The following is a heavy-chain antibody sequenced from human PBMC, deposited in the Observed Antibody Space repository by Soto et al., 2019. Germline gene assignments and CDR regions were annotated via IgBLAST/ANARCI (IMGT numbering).Heavy chain of an antibody. CDR2: ISAYNGNT. CDR1: GYTFTSYG. Sequence: ASVKVSCKASGYTFTSYGISWVRQAPGQGLEWMGWISAYNGNTNYAQKLQGRVTMTTDTSTSTAYMELRSLRSDDTAVYYCARDVPNYDFWSGPYYYYGMDVWGQGTTVTVSS. J-gene: IGHJ6*02. V-gene: IGHV1-18*04. D-gene: IGHD3-3*01. CDR3: ARDVPNYDFWSGPYYYYGMDV.